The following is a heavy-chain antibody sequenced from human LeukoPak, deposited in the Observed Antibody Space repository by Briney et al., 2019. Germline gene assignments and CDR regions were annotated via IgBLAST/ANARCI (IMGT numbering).Heavy chain of an antibody. D-gene: IGHD2-2*01. J-gene: IGHJ5*02. Sequence: PSETLSLTCAVYGGSFSGYYWSWIRQPAGKGLEWIGEINHSGSTNYNPSLKSRVTISVDTSKNQFSLKLSSVTAADTAVYYCARALPVVPAANNWFDPWGQGTLVTVSS. V-gene: IGHV4-34*01. CDR1: GGSFSGYY. CDR2: INHSGST. CDR3: ARALPVVPAANNWFDP.